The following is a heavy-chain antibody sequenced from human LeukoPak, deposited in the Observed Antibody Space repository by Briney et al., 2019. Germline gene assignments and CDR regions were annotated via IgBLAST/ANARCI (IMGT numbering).Heavy chain of an antibody. CDR3: ARVVASTSIDS. J-gene: IGHJ4*02. CDR2: IFHSGSV. D-gene: IGHD2-15*01. Sequence: SETLSLTCIVSGYSIISDYFWGWVRQPPGKGPEWIGSIFHSGSVFYNPSLRSRVTLSIEPSKNRFSLELTSVTAADTAIYYCARVVASTSIDSWGQGTLVTVS. CDR1: GYSIISDYF. V-gene: IGHV4-38-2*02.